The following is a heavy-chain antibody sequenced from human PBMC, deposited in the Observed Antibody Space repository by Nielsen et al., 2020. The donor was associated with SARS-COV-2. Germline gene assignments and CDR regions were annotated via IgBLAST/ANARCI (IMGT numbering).Heavy chain of an antibody. D-gene: IGHD1-1*01. CDR2: IIPIFGTA. CDR3: ARDLATGTTGDAFDI. V-gene: IGHV1-69*13. J-gene: IGHJ3*02. Sequence: SVKVSCKASGGTFSSYAISWVRQAPGQGLEWMGGIIPIFGTANYAQKFQGRVTITADESTSTAYMELSSLRSEDTAVYYCARDLATGTTGDAFDIWGQGTMVTVSS. CDR1: GGTFSSYA.